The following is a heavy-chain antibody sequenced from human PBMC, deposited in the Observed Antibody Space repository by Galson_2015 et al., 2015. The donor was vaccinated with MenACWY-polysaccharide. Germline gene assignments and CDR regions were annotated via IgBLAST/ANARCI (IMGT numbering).Heavy chain of an antibody. V-gene: IGHV3-21*01. Sequence: SLRLSCATSGFTLSSYPMNWVRQAPGKGLEWVSSISSSSTYIYYVDSVKGRFTISRDNAKNSLSLQMNSLRAEDTAVYYCARVFLVGAGHYFDYWGQGTLVTVSS. D-gene: IGHD1-26*01. CDR2: ISSSSTYI. CDR1: GFTLSSYP. CDR3: ARVFLVGAGHYFDY. J-gene: IGHJ4*02.